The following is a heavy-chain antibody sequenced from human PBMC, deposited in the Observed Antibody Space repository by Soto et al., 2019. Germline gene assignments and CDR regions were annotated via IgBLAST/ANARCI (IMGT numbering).Heavy chain of an antibody. CDR2: IIPIFGTA. Sequence: QVQLVQSGAEVKKPGSSVKVSCKASGGTFSSYAISWVRQAPGQGLEWMGGIIPIFGTANYAQKFQGRVTITADESTSTADMELSSLRSEDTAVYYCARARDIGVVPAAYYYYGMDVWGQGTTVTVSS. CDR1: GGTFSSYA. CDR3: ARARDIGVVPAAYYYYGMDV. V-gene: IGHV1-69*01. D-gene: IGHD2-2*01. J-gene: IGHJ6*02.